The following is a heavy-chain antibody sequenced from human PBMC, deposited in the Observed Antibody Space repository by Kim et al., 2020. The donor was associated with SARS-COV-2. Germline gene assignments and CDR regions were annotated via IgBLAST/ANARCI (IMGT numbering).Heavy chain of an antibody. J-gene: IGHJ5*02. CDR2: IIPIFGTA. Sequence: SVKVSCKASGGTFSSYAISWVRQAPGQGLEWMGGIIPIFGTANYAQKFQGRVTITADESTSTAYMELSSLRSEDTAVYYCARTIAAAGNGPNNWFDPWGQGTLVTVSS. D-gene: IGHD6-13*01. CDR1: GGTFSSYA. V-gene: IGHV1-69*13. CDR3: ARTIAAAGNGPNNWFDP.